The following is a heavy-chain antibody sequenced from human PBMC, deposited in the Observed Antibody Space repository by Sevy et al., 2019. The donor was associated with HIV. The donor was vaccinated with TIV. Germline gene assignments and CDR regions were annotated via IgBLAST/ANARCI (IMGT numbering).Heavy chain of an antibody. CDR2: TSHDGKYN. D-gene: IGHD2-21*02. J-gene: IGHJ4*02. V-gene: IGHV3-30*03. CDR1: GFTFSSYD. CDR3: ARLFSCGGDCYYLDY. Sequence: GGSLRLSCAGSGFTFSSYDMHWARQAPGKGLEWVAVTSHDGKYNNYADSVKVRFTISRDNFKNTLYLQMNSLRVEDTAAYFCARLFSCGGDCYYLDYRGQGALVTVSS.